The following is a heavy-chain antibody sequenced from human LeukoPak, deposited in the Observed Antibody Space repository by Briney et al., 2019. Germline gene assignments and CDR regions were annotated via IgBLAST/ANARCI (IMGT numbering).Heavy chain of an antibody. Sequence: GGSLRLSCAASGFPFDDYGMSWVRQAPGKGLEWVSGINWNGGSTGYADSVKGRFTISRDNAKNSLYLQMNSLRAEDTALYYCARYSSGWYFHYYYYMDVWGKGTTVTVSS. CDR1: GFPFDDYG. D-gene: IGHD6-19*01. V-gene: IGHV3-20*04. CDR3: ARYSSGWYFHYYYYMDV. J-gene: IGHJ6*03. CDR2: INWNGGST.